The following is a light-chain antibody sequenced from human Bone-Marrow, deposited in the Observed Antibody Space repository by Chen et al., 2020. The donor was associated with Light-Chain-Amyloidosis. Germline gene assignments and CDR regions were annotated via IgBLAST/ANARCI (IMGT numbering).Light chain of an antibody. CDR2: EDK. CDR1: KLGDGY. V-gene: IGLV3-1*01. J-gene: IGLJ2*01. CDR3: QAWDSSTVI. Sequence: SYALTQPPSVSVSPGQTASITCSGDKLGDGYTYWYQLKSGQSPVLVIYEDKKRPSGIPERFSGSNSGNTATLTISGTQPMDEADYYCQAWDSSTVIFGGGTKLTVL.